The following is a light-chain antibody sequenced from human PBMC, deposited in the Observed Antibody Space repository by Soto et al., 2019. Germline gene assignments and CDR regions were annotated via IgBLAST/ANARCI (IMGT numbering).Light chain of an antibody. V-gene: IGLV2-23*01. J-gene: IGLJ1*01. CDR3: CAFVPSTTTEV. CDR2: EGT. CDR1: SSDVGSYNR. Sequence: QSALSQPASVSGSPGQSVTISCTGTSSDVGSYNRVSWYQQHPGKAPRVLLYEGTRRPSGVSDRFSGSKSGNTASLTISGLQAEDEADYYCCAFVPSTTTEVFATRTKVTVL.